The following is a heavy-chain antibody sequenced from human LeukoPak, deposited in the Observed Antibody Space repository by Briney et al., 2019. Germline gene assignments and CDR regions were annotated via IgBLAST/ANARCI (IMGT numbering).Heavy chain of an antibody. V-gene: IGHV3-30*04. CDR3: VRGNGPGSFLMDY. J-gene: IGHJ4*02. Sequence: GGSLRLSCAASGFSFSDYSVHWVRQAPGKGLEWVAFSSSDGSRAYYEDYVKGRFTVSRDNSKNPLCLQMSSLRPEDTAVYYCVRGNGPGSFLMDYWGQGTRVTVSS. CDR1: GFSFSDYS. CDR2: SSSDGSRA. D-gene: IGHD3-10*01.